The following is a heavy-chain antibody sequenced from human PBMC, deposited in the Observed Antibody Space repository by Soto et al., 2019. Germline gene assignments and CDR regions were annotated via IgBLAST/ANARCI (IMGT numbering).Heavy chain of an antibody. Sequence: QVQLVESGGGLVKPGGSLRLSCTASGFIFSDYYMSWIRQAPGKGLEWISYISPSTGYTNYADSVRGRFTISRDNAKNSLNLRMTSLRADDTAIYSCARRFCSGTSCPYSSFDPWGQGTLVTVSS. CDR3: ARRFCSGTSCPYSSFDP. J-gene: IGHJ5*02. CDR2: ISPSTGYT. D-gene: IGHD2-2*01. V-gene: IGHV3-11*05. CDR1: GFIFSDYY.